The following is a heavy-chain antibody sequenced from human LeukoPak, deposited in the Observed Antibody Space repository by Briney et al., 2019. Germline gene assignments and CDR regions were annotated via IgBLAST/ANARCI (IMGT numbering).Heavy chain of an antibody. J-gene: IGHJ5*02. Sequence: SDTLSLTCTVSGGSISSSSYYWKWIRQPPGKGLEWIGSIYYSGSTYYNPSLKSRVTISIDTSKNQFSLKLTSVTAADTAVYYCARQRSSSSAFDPWGQGTLVTVSS. CDR3: ARQRSSSSAFDP. D-gene: IGHD6-6*01. CDR1: GGSISSSSYY. V-gene: IGHV4-39*01. CDR2: IYYSGST.